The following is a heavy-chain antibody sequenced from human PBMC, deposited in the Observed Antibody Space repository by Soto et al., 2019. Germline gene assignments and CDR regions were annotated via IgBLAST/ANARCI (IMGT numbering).Heavy chain of an antibody. CDR1: SGSIINYY. CDR2: IYYSGST. D-gene: IGHD4-17*01. CDR3: ASRLTLATTTGDAFDL. Sequence: QVQLQESGPGLVKPSETLSLTCTVSSGSIINYYWSWIRQPPGKGLDRIGFIYYSGSTNYNSFLKSRVTMSVDMSRQQLSLKLTSVTPADTVVYYCASRLTLATTTGDAFDLWGQGTMVTVSS. V-gene: IGHV4-59*01. J-gene: IGHJ3*01.